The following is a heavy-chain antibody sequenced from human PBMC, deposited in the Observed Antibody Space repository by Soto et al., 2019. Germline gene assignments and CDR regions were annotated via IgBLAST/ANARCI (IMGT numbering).Heavy chain of an antibody. V-gene: IGHV1-2*04. CDR2: MNPNSGST. CDR1: GGTFSRYA. CDR3: ARGFYDYGMDF. J-gene: IGHJ6*02. Sequence: ASVKGSCQASGGTFSRYAISWVRQAPGQGLEWMGWMNPNSGSTNYAQKFQGWVTMTRDTSISTAYMELTRLKSDDTAIYYCARGFYDYGMDFWGQGTTVTVSS.